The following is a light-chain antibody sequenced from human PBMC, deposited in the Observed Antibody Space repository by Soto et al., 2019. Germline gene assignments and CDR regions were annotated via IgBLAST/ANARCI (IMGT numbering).Light chain of an antibody. Sequence: DIQMTQSPASVSASVGDRVTITCRASQGVSTWVAWFQQKPGQAPKLLIYAASLLQSGVPSRFSGSGSGTEFTLTISSLQPEAFATYYCQQANSFPVSFGQGTKLEI. CDR1: QGVSTW. V-gene: IGKV1D-12*01. CDR2: AAS. J-gene: IGKJ2*01. CDR3: QQANSFPVS.